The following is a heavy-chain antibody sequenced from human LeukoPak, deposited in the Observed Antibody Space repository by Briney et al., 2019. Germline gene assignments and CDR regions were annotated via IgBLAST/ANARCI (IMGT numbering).Heavy chain of an antibody. J-gene: IGHJ4*02. CDR3: ARGTTGIGDY. V-gene: IGHV4-34*01. CDR2: INHSGST. CDR1: GGSFSGYY. Sequence: KPSETLSLTCAVYGGSFSGYYWGWIRQPPGKGLEWIGEINHSGSTNYNPSLKSRVTISVDTSKNQFSLKLSSVTAADTAVYYCARGTTGIGDYWGQGTLVTVSS. D-gene: IGHD1-1*01.